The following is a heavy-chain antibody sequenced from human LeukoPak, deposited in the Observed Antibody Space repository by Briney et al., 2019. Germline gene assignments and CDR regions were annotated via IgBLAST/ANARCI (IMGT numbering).Heavy chain of an antibody. D-gene: IGHD6-13*01. V-gene: IGHV3-23*01. CDR2: VTGSGTGT. CDR1: GFTFANFA. CDR3: AKEAASSSSTGIY. J-gene: IGHJ4*02. Sequence: GGSLRLSCAASGFTFANFAMSWVRQAPGKGLEWVSTVTGSGTGTYYTDSVKGRFTISRDNSKNTLYLQMNSLRAEDTDVYYCAKEAASSSSTGIYWGQGTLVTVSS.